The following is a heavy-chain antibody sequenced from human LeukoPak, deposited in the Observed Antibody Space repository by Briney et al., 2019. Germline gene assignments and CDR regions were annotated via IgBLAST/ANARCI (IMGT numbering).Heavy chain of an antibody. CDR2: ISWNSGSI. CDR3: AKDQSYSLRSGPFDY. J-gene: IGHJ4*02. D-gene: IGHD3-16*01. V-gene: IGHV3-9*01. Sequence: PGRSLRLSCAASGFTFDDYAMHWVRQAPGKGLEWVSGISWNSGSIGYADSVKGRFTISRDNAKNSLYLQMNSLRAEDTALYYCAKDQSYSLRSGPFDYWGQGTLVTVSS. CDR1: GFTFDDYA.